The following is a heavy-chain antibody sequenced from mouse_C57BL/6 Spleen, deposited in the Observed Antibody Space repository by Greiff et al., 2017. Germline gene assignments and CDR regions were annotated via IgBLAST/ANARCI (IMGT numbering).Heavy chain of an antibody. CDR3: ARYLLSYYAMDY. CDR2: INYDGSST. CDR1: GFTFSDYY. J-gene: IGHJ4*01. V-gene: IGHV5-16*01. D-gene: IGHD5-1*01. Sequence: EVMLVESEGGLVQPGSSMKLSCTASGFTFSDYYIAWVRQVPEKGLEWVANINYDGSSTYYLDSLKSRFIISRDNAKNLLYLQVSSLKSEDTATYYSARYLLSYYAMDYWGQGTSVTVSS.